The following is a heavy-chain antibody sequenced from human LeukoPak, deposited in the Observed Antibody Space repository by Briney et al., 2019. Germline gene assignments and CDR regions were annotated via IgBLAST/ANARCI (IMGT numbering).Heavy chain of an antibody. D-gene: IGHD1-26*01. Sequence: SETLSLICSVSGASISSYYWNWIRQPPGTGLEWIGNIYIRGSTNYNPSLESRVTISLDTSKDQFSLKLTSVIAADTAFYYCAKDWELGSWGQGTLVTVSS. CDR1: GASISSYY. J-gene: IGHJ5*02. V-gene: IGHV4-59*01. CDR2: IYIRGST. CDR3: AKDWELGS.